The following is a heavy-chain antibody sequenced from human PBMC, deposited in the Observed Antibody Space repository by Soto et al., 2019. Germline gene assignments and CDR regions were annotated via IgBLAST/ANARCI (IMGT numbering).Heavy chain of an antibody. D-gene: IGHD6-19*01. V-gene: IGHV3-33*01. CDR2: IWYDGSNK. CDR1: GFTFSSYG. Sequence: PGGSLRLSCAASGFTFSSYGMHWVRQAPGKGLEWVAVIWYDGSNKYYADSVKGRFTISRDNSKNTLYLQMNSLRAEDTAVYYCARDSSGWYRDFDYWGQGTLVTVSS. J-gene: IGHJ4*02. CDR3: ARDSSGWYRDFDY.